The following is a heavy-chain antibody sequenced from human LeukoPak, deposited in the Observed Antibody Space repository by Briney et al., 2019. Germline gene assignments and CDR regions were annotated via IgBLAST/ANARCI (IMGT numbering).Heavy chain of an antibody. V-gene: IGHV1-18*01. CDR2: ISAYNGNT. CDR1: GYTVTSYG. J-gene: IGHJ4*02. Sequence: ASVKLSCKASGYTVTSYGISWVRQAPGQGLEWRGWISAYNGNTNYANKLQRRVTMITYTSTSTAYMELRSLRSEDTAVYYCARGSYSPRVFDYWGQGTLVTVSS. CDR3: ARGSYSPRVFDY. D-gene: IGHD1-26*01.